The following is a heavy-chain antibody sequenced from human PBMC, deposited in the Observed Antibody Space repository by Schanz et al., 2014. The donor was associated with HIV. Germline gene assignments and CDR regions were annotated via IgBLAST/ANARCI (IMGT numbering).Heavy chain of an antibody. D-gene: IGHD6-13*01. CDR2: LPYDGSNK. Sequence: QVQLVESGGGVVQPGRSLRLSCAASGFTFSSYGMHWVRQAPGKGLEWVARLPYDGSNKYYADSVKGRFAISRDNSKNTLYLQMNSLRAEDTGVYYCAREKDLGYSSTLGFWGQGTLVTVSS. CDR3: AREKDLGYSSTLGF. CDR1: GFTFSSYG. J-gene: IGHJ4*02. V-gene: IGHV3-30*03.